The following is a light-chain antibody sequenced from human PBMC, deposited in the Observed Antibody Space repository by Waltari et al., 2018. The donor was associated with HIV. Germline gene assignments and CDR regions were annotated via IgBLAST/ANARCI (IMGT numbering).Light chain of an antibody. V-gene: IGLV2-23*03. CDR2: EGS. CDR1: SSDVGSYNL. CDR3: CSYAGSSTFVV. J-gene: IGLJ3*02. Sequence: QSALTQPASVSGSPGQSITISCTGTSSDVGSYNLVSWYQQHPGKAPKLMIYEGSKRRSGVSNRVSRYKSGNTASLTISGLQAEDEADYYCCSYAGSSTFVVFGGGTKLTVL.